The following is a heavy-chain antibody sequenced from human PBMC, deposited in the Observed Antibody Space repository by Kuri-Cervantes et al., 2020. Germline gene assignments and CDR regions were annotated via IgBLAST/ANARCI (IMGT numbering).Heavy chain of an antibody. CDR1: GYTFTSYG. Sequence: ASVKVSCKASGYTFTSYGISWVRQATGQGLEWMGWMNPNSGNTGYAQKFQSRVTMTRNTSISTAYMELSSLRSEDTAVYYCARGMLGGYIWGSYWDWGQGTLVTVSS. V-gene: IGHV1-8*02. CDR3: ARGMLGGYIWGSYWD. D-gene: IGHD3-16*01. J-gene: IGHJ4*02. CDR2: MNPNSGNT.